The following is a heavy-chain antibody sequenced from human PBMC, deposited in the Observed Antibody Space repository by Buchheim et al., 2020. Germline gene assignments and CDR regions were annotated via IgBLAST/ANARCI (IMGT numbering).Heavy chain of an antibody. CDR2: ISHSGST. CDR3: ATRVI. Sequence: QAQLQQWGAGLLKPSETLSLTCAVYGDSFSNYYWSWIRQPPGKGLEWIGEISHSGSTNYNPSLKRRVTISVDTSKNQFFLRLRSVTAADTAVYYCATRVIWGQGTL. CDR1: GDSFSNYY. V-gene: IGHV4-34*01. D-gene: IGHD2-21*01. J-gene: IGHJ4*02.